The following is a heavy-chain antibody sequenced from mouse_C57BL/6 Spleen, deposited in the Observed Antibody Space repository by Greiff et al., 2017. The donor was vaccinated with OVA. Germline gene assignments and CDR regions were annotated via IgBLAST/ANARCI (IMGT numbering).Heavy chain of an antibody. CDR3: ARGDFDWRYYFDY. D-gene: IGHD2-4*01. J-gene: IGHJ2*01. V-gene: IGHV1-50*01. CDR1: GYTFTSYW. Sequence: QVQLQQPGAELVKPGASVKLSCKASGYTFTSYWMQWVKQRPGQGLEWIGEIDPSDSYTNYNQKFKGKATLTVDTSSSTAYMQLSSLTSEDSAVYYCARGDFDWRYYFDYWGQGTTLTVSS. CDR2: IDPSDSYT.